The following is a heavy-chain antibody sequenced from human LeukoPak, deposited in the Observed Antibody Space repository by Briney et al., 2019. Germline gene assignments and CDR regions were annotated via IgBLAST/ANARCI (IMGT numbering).Heavy chain of an antibody. CDR1: GGSFSSYY. CDR2: IKHGGST. V-gene: IGHV4-34*01. D-gene: IGHD3-10*01. J-gene: IGHJ5*02. Sequence: PETLSLTCAEYGGSFSSYYWSWVRQPPGKGLEWIGEIKHGGSTNSKQSHRRGGSTSVDTSKNKFSLKLSSVTAADTAVYYCARGRSVYDFGSGIAPFDRWGQGTLVTVSS. CDR3: ARGRSVYDFGSGIAPFDR.